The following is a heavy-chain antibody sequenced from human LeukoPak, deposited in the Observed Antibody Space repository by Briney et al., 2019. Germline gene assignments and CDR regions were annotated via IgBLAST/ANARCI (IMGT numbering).Heavy chain of an antibody. Sequence: SETLSLTCTVSGGSISSYYGSWIRQPAGKGREWIGRIYTSGSTNYNPSLKSRVTMSVDTSKTQFSLKLSSVTAADTAVYYCARSSANWFDPWGQGTLVTASS. J-gene: IGHJ5*02. CDR2: IYTSGST. CDR1: GGSISSYY. V-gene: IGHV4-4*07. CDR3: ARSSANWFDP. D-gene: IGHD6-6*01.